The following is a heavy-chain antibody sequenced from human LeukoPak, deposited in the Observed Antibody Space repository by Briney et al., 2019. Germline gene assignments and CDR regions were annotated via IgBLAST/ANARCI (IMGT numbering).Heavy chain of an antibody. J-gene: IGHJ4*02. CDR2: ISAYNGNT. V-gene: IGHV1-18*01. CDR1: GYTFTSYG. CDR3: AKDYYDSSGYYGTGY. D-gene: IGHD3-22*01. Sequence: ASVKVSCKASGYTFTSYGISWVRQAPGQGLEWMGWISAYNGNTNYAQKLQGRATMTTDTSTSTAYMELRSLRSDDTAVYYCAKDYYDSSGYYGTGYWGQGTLVTVSS.